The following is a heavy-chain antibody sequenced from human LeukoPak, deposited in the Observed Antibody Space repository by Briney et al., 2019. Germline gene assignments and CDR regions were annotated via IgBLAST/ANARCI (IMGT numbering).Heavy chain of an antibody. Sequence: SGTLSLTCAVSGGSISSGNWWSWVRQPPGKGLEWIGQIYHSGSTNYNPSLKSRVTISVEKSKNQFSLNLTSVTAADTAVYYCARGLVAAGTDYWSQGTPVTVSS. D-gene: IGHD6-13*01. CDR3: ARGLVAAGTDY. CDR1: GGSISSGNW. J-gene: IGHJ4*02. CDR2: IYHSGST. V-gene: IGHV4-4*02.